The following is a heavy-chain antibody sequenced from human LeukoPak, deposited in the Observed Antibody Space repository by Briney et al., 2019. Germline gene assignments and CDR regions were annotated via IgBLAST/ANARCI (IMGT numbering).Heavy chain of an antibody. D-gene: IGHD2-15*01. CDR2: IWYDGNNK. CDR1: GFTFSGYP. J-gene: IGHJ4*02. V-gene: IGHV3-33*01. CDR3: ARQHCSGGDCYFFD. Sequence: GGSLRLSCAASGFTFSGYPMHWVRQAPGKGLEWVALIWYDGNNKYYADSVKGRFTISRDNSKNTLYLQLNSLRAEDTAVYYCARQHCSGGDCYFFDWGQGTLVIVSS.